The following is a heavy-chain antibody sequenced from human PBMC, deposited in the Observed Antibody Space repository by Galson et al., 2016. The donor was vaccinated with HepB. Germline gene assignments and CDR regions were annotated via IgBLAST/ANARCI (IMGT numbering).Heavy chain of an antibody. J-gene: IGHJ4*02. CDR2: ICSGGTT. CDR3: VRGVYGDHGWFDY. Sequence: SLRLSCAASGFTVSNNYMTWVRQAPGKGLEYVSVICSGGTTYYADSVKGRFTISRDNSQNSLFLQMNTLRAEDTAVYFCVRGVYGDHGWFDYWGQGTLVTGSS. V-gene: IGHV3-66*02. CDR1: GFTVSNNY. D-gene: IGHD4-17*01.